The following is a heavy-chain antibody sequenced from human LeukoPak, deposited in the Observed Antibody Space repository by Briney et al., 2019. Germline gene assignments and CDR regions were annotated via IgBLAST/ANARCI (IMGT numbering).Heavy chain of an antibody. CDR2: ISYGGSNK. J-gene: IGHJ3*02. V-gene: IGHV3-30*03. CDR3: GIGDDYGASDM. D-gene: IGHD4-17*01. CDR1: GFTFSSYG. Sequence: GGSLRLSCAASGFTFSSYGMHWVRQAPGKGLEWVAVISYGGSNKYYADSVKGRFTISRDNSKNTMYLRMKSLRAEHTGVYYCGIGDDYGASDMWGEGTMVTV.